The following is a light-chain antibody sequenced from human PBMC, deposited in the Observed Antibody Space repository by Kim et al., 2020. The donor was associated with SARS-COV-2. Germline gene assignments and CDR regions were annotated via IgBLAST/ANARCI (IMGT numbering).Light chain of an antibody. Sequence: PGERATLSCRASQSISSSYLAWYQQKPGQAPRLLICGTSSRATDVPDRFSGSGSGTDFTLTISRLEPEDFAVYYCQHYDSSPLYTFGQGTKLEIK. CDR1: QSISSSY. CDR3: QHYDSSPLYT. V-gene: IGKV3-20*01. J-gene: IGKJ2*01. CDR2: GTS.